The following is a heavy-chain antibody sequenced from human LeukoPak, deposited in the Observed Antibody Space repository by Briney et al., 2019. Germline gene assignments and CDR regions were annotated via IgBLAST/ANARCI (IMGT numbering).Heavy chain of an antibody. CDR2: ISPGGDIT. Sequence: GGSLRLSCAASGFTFSNHGMNWVRQAPGKGLEWVSGISPGGDITYYADSVQGWFTISRDNSKNTLYLQMNSLRAEDTAVYYCARTRVAFAFDIWGQGTMVTVSS. V-gene: IGHV3-23*01. CDR1: GFTFSNHG. J-gene: IGHJ3*02. D-gene: IGHD5-12*01. CDR3: ARTRVAFAFDI.